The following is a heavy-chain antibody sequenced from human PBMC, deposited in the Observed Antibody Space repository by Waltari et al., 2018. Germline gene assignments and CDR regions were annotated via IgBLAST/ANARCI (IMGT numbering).Heavy chain of an antibody. J-gene: IGHJ5*02. Sequence: QLRLQESGPGLVKPSDTLSLPCTVSGRSISRTNYYWGWLRQPPGRGLEWIGSIYYSGNTYYNPSLKSRVTMSADTSKNQFSLKLSSVTAADTAVYYCARHQDWVVVSATWFDPWGQGTLVTVSS. CDR3: ARHQDWVVVSATWFDP. CDR1: GRSISRTNYY. V-gene: IGHV4-39*01. CDR2: IYYSGNT. D-gene: IGHD2-21*02.